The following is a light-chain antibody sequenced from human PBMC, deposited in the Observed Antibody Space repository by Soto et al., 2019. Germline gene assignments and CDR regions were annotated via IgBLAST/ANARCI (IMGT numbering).Light chain of an antibody. V-gene: IGLV1-44*01. J-gene: IGLJ2*01. CDR2: NDD. CDR3: AVWDESLGGFVA. CDR1: ISTIGSNS. Sequence: QSVLPQPPSASGAPGQSVSITCSGSISTIGSNSVNWYQQLPGTAPLLLIYNDDWRPYRYPDRFSGSKSRTSASLAISGLQPEDEAEYHCAVWDESLGGFVAFGGGTKLTVL.